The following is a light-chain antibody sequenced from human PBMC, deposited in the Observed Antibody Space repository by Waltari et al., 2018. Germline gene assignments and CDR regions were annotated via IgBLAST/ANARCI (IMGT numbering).Light chain of an antibody. CDR3: QQYNNWPRV. CDR1: QSVSSN. Sequence: EIVMTQSPATLSVSPGERATLSCRASQSVSSNLVWYQQKPGQAPRLLIYDASTRATGIPARFSGSGSGTEFTHTISSLQSEDFAVYHCQQYNNWPRVFGPGTKVDIK. V-gene: IGKV3-15*01. CDR2: DAS. J-gene: IGKJ3*01.